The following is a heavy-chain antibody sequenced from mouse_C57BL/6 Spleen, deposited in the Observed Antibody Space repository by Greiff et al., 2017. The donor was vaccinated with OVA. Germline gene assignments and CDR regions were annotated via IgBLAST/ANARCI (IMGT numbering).Heavy chain of an antibody. V-gene: IGHV5-6*01. Sequence: EVQLVESGGDLVKPGGSLKLSCAASGFTFSSYGMSWVRQTPDKRLEWVATISSGGSYTYYPDSVKGRFTISRDNAKNTLYLQMSSLKSEDTAMYYCARQGPFDYWGQGTTLTVSS. CDR2: ISSGGSYT. CDR1: GFTFSSYG. J-gene: IGHJ2*01. CDR3: ARQGPFDY.